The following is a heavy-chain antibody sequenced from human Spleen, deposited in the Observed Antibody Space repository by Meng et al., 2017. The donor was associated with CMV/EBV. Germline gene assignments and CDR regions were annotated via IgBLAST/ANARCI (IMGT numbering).Heavy chain of an antibody. J-gene: IGHJ4*02. V-gene: IGHV1-2*02. CDR1: YTFTGYY. CDR3: ARGFLDGYSSGWYLFDY. CDR2: INPNSGDT. D-gene: IGHD6-19*01. Sequence: YTFTGYYMHWVRQAPGQGLEWMGWINPNSGDTDYAQKFQGRVTMTRDTSISTAYMELSRLRSDDTAVYYCARGFLDGYSSGWYLFDYWGQGALVTVSS.